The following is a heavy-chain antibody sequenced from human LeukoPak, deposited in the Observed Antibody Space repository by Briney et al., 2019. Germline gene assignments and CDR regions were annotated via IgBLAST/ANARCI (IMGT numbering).Heavy chain of an antibody. CDR2: ISGSGGST. J-gene: IGHJ4*02. CDR3: ATYPSGSYRNYYFDY. V-gene: IGHV3-23*01. Sequence: PGGSLRLSCAASGFTFSSYAMSWVRQAPGKGLEWVSAISGSGGSTYCADSVKGRFTISRDNSKNTLYLQMNSLRAEDTAVYYCATYPSGSYRNYYFDYWGQGTLVTVSS. D-gene: IGHD1-26*01. CDR1: GFTFSSYA.